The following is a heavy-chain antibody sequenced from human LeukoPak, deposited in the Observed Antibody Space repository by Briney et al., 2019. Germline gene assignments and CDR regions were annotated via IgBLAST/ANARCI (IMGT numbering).Heavy chain of an antibody. J-gene: IGHJ6*03. CDR1: GFTFNSYN. CDR2: MSSSSDYS. D-gene: IGHD2-15*01. V-gene: IGHV3-21*01. Sequence: PGGSLRLSCAASGFTFNSYNMNWVRQAPGKGLEWVSSMSSSSDYSYYADSVRGRFTISRDNAKNSLYLQMNSLRAEDTAVYYCARDRCSGGSCYDDYYYYYMDVWGNGTTVTVSS. CDR3: ARDRCSGGSCYDDYYYYYMDV.